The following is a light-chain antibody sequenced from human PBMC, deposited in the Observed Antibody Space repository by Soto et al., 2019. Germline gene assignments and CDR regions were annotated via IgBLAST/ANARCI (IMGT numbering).Light chain of an antibody. Sequence: QSVLTQPASGSGSPGQSITISCTGTSSDVGGYNYVSWYQQHPGKAPKLMIYEVSNRPSGVSNRFSGSKSGNTASLTISGLQAEDEADYYCSSYTSSSTLYGFGTGTKVTVL. CDR2: EVS. CDR1: SSDVGGYNY. J-gene: IGLJ1*01. CDR3: SSYTSSSTLYG. V-gene: IGLV2-14*01.